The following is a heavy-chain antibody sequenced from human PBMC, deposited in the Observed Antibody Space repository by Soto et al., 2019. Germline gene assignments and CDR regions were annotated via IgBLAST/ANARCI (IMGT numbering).Heavy chain of an antibody. CDR2: IIPIFGTA. D-gene: IGHD6-19*01. J-gene: IGHJ5*02. CDR1: GGTFSSYA. Sequence: ASVKVSCKASGGTFSSYAISWVRQAPGQGLEWMGGIIPIFGTANYAQKFQGRVTITADESTSTAYMELSSLRSEGTAVYYCARAPRHHYSSGWLGPWFDPWGQGTLVTVS. CDR3: ARAPRHHYSSGWLGPWFDP. V-gene: IGHV1-69*13.